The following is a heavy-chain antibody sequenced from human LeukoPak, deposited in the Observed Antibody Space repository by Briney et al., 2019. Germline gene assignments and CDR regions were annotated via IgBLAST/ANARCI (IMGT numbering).Heavy chain of an antibody. V-gene: IGHV3-48*01. J-gene: IGHJ6*02. CDR1: GFTFSSYS. D-gene: IGHD3-3*01. CDR3: AREGYDFWSGYYTGMSHYYGMDV. Sequence: PGGSLRLSCAASGFTFSSYSMNWVRQAPGKGLEWVSYISSSSSTIYYADSVKGRFTISRDNAKNSLYLQMNSLRAEDTAVYYCAREGYDFWSGYYTGMSHYYGMDVWGQGTTVTVSS. CDR2: ISSSSSTI.